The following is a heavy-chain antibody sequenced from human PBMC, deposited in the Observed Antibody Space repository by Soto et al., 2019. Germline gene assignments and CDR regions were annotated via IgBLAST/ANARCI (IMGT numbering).Heavy chain of an antibody. CDR2: INHSVST. CDR1: GGSFSGYY. V-gene: IGHV4-34*01. D-gene: IGHD3-22*01. J-gene: IGHJ5*02. CDR3: ARAPDEKRITMIVVVIRRGSWFVP. Sequence: SETLSLTCAVYGGSFSGYYWSWIRQPPGKGLEWIGEINHSVSTNYNPSLKSRVTISVDTSKNQFSLKLSSVTAADTAVYYCARAPDEKRITMIVVVIRRGSWFVPWGPGTLVTVSS.